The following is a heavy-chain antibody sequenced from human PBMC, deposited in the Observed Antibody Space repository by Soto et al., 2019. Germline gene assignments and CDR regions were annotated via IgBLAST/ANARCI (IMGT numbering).Heavy chain of an antibody. D-gene: IGHD4-17*01. CDR3: ARFDNYGDYFDY. J-gene: IGHJ4*02. CDR2: IIPILGIA. Sequence: QVQLVQSGAEVKKPGSSVKVSCKASGGTFSSYTISWVRQAPGQGLEWMGRIIPILGIANYAQKFQGRVTITADNSTSTAYMELSSLRSEDTAVYYCARFDNYGDYFDYWGQGTLVTVSS. V-gene: IGHV1-69*02. CDR1: GGTFSSYT.